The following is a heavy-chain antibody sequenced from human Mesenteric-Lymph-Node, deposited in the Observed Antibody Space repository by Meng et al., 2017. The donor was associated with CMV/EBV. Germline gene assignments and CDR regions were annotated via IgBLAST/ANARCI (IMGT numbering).Heavy chain of an antibody. CDR2: INHSGST. V-gene: IGHV4-34*01. D-gene: IGHD2-8*01. CDR3: ARGRLWVRLHNGYGTNGGGRFDP. Sequence: DYWGWIRQPPGKGLEWSGEINHSGSTNYNPYLKSRVTISVDTSKNQFSLKLSSVTAADTAVYYCARGRLWVRLHNGYGTNGGGRFDPWGQGTLVTVSS. J-gene: IGHJ5*02. CDR1: DY.